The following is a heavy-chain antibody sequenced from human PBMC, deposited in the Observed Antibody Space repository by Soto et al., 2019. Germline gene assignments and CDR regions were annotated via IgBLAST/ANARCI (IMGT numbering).Heavy chain of an antibody. D-gene: IGHD2-15*01. Sequence: QVQLQESGPGLVKPSETLSLTCTVSGGSISSYYWSWIRQPPGKGLEWIGYIYYSGSTYYNPSLKSRVTISVDTSKNQFSLKLSSVTAADTAVYYCARVAANYWYFDLWGRGTLVTVSS. V-gene: IGHV4-59*01. CDR2: IYYSGST. CDR3: ARVAANYWYFDL. CDR1: GGSISSYY. J-gene: IGHJ2*01.